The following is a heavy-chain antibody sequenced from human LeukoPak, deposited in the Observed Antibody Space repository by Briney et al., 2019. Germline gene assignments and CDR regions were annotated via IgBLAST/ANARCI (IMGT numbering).Heavy chain of an antibody. CDR3: ARDVVDGYD. J-gene: IGHJ4*02. CDR1: GFTFSSYA. D-gene: IGHD5-24*01. Sequence: PGGSLRLSCAASGFTFSSYAMHWVRQAPGKGLEWVAVISYDGSNKYYADSVKGRFTISRDNSKNTLYLQMNSLRAEDTAVYYCARDVVDGYDWGQGTLVTVSS. CDR2: ISYDGSNK. V-gene: IGHV3-30*04.